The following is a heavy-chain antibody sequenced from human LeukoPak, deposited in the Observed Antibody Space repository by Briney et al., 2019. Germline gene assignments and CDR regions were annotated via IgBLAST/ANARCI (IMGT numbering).Heavy chain of an antibody. CDR1: GGSISSYY. CDR2: IYTSGST. D-gene: IGHD6-6*01. Sequence: KPSETLSLTCTVSGGSISSYYWSWIRQPAGKGLEWIGRIYTSGSTNYNPSLKSRVTMSVDTSKNQFSVKLSSVTAADTAVYYCARDCKETPYSSSRVAYYYYYMDVWGKGTTVTVSS. V-gene: IGHV4-4*07. J-gene: IGHJ6*03. CDR3: ARDCKETPYSSSRVAYYYYYMDV.